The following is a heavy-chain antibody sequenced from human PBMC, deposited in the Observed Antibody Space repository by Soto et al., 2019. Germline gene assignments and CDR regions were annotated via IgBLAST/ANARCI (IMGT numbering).Heavy chain of an antibody. J-gene: IGHJ4*01. D-gene: IGHD3-22*01. CDR2: INSDGSST. CDR3: ARDQGYYYDNRGSDY. Sequence: PGGSLRLSCAASGFTFSSYWMHWVRQAPGKGLVWVSRINSDGSSTSYADSVKGRFTISRDNAKNTLYLQMNSLRAEDTAVYYCARDQGYYYDNRGSDYWGHGALVTVSS. CDR1: GFTFSSYW. V-gene: IGHV3-74*01.